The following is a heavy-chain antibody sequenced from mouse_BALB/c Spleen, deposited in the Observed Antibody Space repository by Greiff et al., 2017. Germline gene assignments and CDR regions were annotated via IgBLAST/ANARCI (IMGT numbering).Heavy chain of an antibody. D-gene: IGHD1-1*01. J-gene: IGHJ4*01. CDR2: ISSGGSYT. CDR3: ARGHYYGSSLYAMDY. V-gene: IGHV5-6*02. CDR1: GFTFSSYG. Sequence: DVKLVESGGDLVKPGGSLKLSCAASGFTFSSYGMSWVRQTPDKRLEWVATISSGGSYTYYPDSVKGRFTISRDNAKNTLYLQMSSLKSEDTAMYYCARGHYYGSSLYAMDYWGQGTSVTVSS.